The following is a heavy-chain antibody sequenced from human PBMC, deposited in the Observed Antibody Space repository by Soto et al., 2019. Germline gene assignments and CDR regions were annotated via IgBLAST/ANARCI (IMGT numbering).Heavy chain of an antibody. V-gene: IGHV1-18*04. CDR3: TRVGYSHVSRYFDF. CDR1: GYTFTTYG. CDR2: ISTAKGDT. J-gene: IGHJ4*02. D-gene: IGHD1-1*01. Sequence: QVQLVQSAAEVKKPGASVKVSCKASGYTFTTYGPSWERQAPGQGLEWLGWISTAKGDTNYVQKFQGRVTMTTDASTSTAYMELRSLRSDDSAGFYCTRVGYSHVSRYFDFWGQGTLLTDAS.